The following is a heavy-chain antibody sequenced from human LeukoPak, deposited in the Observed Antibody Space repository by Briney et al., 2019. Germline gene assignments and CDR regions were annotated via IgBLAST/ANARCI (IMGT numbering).Heavy chain of an antibody. CDR2: INPSGGST. Sequence: ASVKVSCKASGYTFTSYYMHWVRQAPGQGLEWMGIINPSGGSTSYAQKFQGRVTMTRDTSTSTAYMELRSLRSDDTAVYYCARDLRVTTFPHPGDYYMDVWGKGTTVTVSS. CDR1: GYTFTSYY. J-gene: IGHJ6*03. V-gene: IGHV1-46*01. D-gene: IGHD4-17*01. CDR3: ARDLRVTTFPHPGDYYMDV.